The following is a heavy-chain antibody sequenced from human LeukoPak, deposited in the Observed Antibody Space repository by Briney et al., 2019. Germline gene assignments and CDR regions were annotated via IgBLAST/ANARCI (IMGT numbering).Heavy chain of an antibody. CDR3: AKHTAMVTPWFDP. Sequence: GGSLRLSCAASGFTFRSYAMSWVREAPGKGVEWVSAISGSGGSTYYADSVKGQFTISRDNSKNTLYLQMNSLRAEDTAVYYCAKHTAMVTPWFDPWGQGTLVTVSS. D-gene: IGHD5-18*01. V-gene: IGHV3-23*01. CDR2: ISGSGGST. CDR1: GFTFRSYA. J-gene: IGHJ5*02.